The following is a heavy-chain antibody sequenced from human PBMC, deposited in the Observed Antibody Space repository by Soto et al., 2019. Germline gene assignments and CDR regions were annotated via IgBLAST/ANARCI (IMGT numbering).Heavy chain of an antibody. D-gene: IGHD3-22*01. CDR1: GGTFSSYA. Sequence: ASVKVSCKASGGTFSSYAISWVRQAPGQGLEWMGGIIPIFGTANYAQKFQGRVTITADESTSTAYMELSSLRSEDTAVYYCALLATMIVVFDAFDIWGQGTMVTVSS. CDR3: ALLATMIVVFDAFDI. V-gene: IGHV1-69*13. J-gene: IGHJ3*02. CDR2: IIPIFGTA.